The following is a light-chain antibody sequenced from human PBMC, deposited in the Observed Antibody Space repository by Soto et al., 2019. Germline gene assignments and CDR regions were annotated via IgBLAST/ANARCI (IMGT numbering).Light chain of an antibody. J-gene: IGLJ1*01. CDR1: SSDVGGYDY. Sequence: QSALTQPPSASGSPGQSVTISCTGTSSDVGGYDYVSWYQQHPGKAPRLMLYEVTKRPSGVPDRFSGTKSGNTAYLSVSGLQAEDEADYYCCSYGSSNIFYVFGSGTKLTVL. CDR3: CSYGSSNIFYV. CDR2: EVT. V-gene: IGLV2-8*01.